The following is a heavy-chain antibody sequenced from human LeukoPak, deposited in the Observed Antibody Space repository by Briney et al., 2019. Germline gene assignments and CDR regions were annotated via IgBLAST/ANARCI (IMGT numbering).Heavy chain of an antibody. V-gene: IGHV4-61*01. Sequence: SETLSLTCTVSGGSISSSSYYWGWIRQPPGKGLEWIGYIYYSGSTNYNPSLKSRVTISVDTSKNQFSLKLSSVTAADTAVYYCARELKGSSSWRGYFDYWGQGTLVTVSS. CDR2: IYYSGST. CDR3: ARELKGSSSWRGYFDY. D-gene: IGHD6-13*01. J-gene: IGHJ4*02. CDR1: GGSISSSSYY.